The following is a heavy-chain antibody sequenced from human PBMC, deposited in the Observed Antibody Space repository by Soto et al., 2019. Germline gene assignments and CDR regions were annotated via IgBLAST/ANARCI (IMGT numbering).Heavy chain of an antibody. V-gene: IGHV4-39*01. J-gene: IGHJ6*02. CDR3: RVWDGDASFYYYYGMDV. Sequence: QLQLQESGPGLVKPSETLSLTCTVSGGSISSSSYYWGWIRQPPGKGLEWIGSIYYSGSTYYNPSLKSRVTISVDPSTNQFSLKLSSVTAADTAVYYCRVWDGDASFYYYYGMDVWGQGTTVTVSS. D-gene: IGHD4-17*01. CDR2: IYYSGST. CDR1: GGSISSSSYY.